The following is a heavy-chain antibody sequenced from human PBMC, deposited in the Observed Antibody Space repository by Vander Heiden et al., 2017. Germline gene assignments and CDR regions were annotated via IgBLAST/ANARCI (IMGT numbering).Heavy chain of an antibody. J-gene: IGHJ4*02. CDR2: IIPILGTA. V-gene: IGHV1-69*01. Sequence: QVQLVQSGAEVQKPGSSLKLSCKPSRGTFSRYAISWVRQAPGQGLEWMGGIIPILGTANYAQKLQGRVTITADESTSTAYMELSSRRSEDTAYYCARERTLAPSNLDYWGQGTLVTVSA. CDR1: RGTFSRYA. CDR3: ARERTLAPSNLDY.